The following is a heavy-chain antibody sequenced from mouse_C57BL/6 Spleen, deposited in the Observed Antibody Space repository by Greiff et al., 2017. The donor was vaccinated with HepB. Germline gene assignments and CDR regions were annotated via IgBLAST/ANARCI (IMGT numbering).Heavy chain of an antibody. V-gene: IGHV5-4*01. CDR1: GFTFSSYA. CDR3: AREGDYDGFDY. CDR2: ISDGASYT. D-gene: IGHD2-4*01. Sequence: EVKLVESGGGLVKPGGSLKLSCAASGFTFSSYAMSWVRQTPEKRLEWVATISDGASYTYYPDNVQGRFTISRDNAKNNLYLQMSHLKSEDTAMYYCAREGDYDGFDYWGQGTTLTVSS. J-gene: IGHJ2*01.